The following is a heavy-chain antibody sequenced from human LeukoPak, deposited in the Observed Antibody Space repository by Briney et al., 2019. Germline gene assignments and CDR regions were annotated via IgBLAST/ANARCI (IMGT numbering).Heavy chain of an antibody. CDR3: AKDPLWFGEGHPYYFDY. D-gene: IGHD3-10*01. V-gene: IGHV3-53*05. Sequence: GGSLRLSCAASGFTVSSNYMSWVRQAPGKGLEWVSVIYSGGSTYYADSVKGRFTISRDNSKNTLYLQMNSLRAEDTALYYCAKDPLWFGEGHPYYFDYWGQGTLVTVSS. CDR1: GFTVSSNY. CDR2: IYSGGST. J-gene: IGHJ4*02.